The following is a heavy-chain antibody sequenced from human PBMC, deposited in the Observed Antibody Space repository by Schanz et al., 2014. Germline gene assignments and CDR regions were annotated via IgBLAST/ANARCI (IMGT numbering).Heavy chain of an antibody. Sequence: VQLVESGGGVVQPGRSLRLSCAASGFTFSNHGMHWVRQSPGKGLEWVALIDYAGSTNYADSVKGRMTVSRDTSKNALFLQMNNLRAEDTAVYYCASPPISVAGRLADYWGQGILVAVSS. CDR2: IDYAGSTN. D-gene: IGHD6-19*01. J-gene: IGHJ4*02. CDR1: GFTFSNHG. V-gene: IGHV3-33*01. CDR3: ASPPISVAGRLADY.